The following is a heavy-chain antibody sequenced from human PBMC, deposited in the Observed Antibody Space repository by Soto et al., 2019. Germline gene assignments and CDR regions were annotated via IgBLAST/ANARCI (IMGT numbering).Heavy chain of an antibody. D-gene: IGHD2-15*01. CDR2: ISGSGDVI. V-gene: IGHV3-11*01. J-gene: IGHJ4*02. Sequence: QVQLVESGGGLVKPGGSLRLSCAASAFKFSDYYMSWVRQAPGKGLEWVSYISGSGDVIYYADSVKGRFTISRDNDKKSVHLQMDTLRVEDTALYYCARAPDCGEGSCYRHFDLWGQGTRVAVSS. CDR3: ARAPDCGEGSCYRHFDL. CDR1: AFKFSDYY.